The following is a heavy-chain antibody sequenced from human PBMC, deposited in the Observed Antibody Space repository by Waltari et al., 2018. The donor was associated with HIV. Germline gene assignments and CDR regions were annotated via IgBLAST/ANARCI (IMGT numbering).Heavy chain of an antibody. CDR2: ISTDNGNT. Sequence: QGQLVQSGAEVKKPGASVRVSCKASGYRFTNYGISWVRQAPGQGPEWMGWISTDNGNTKYEHKCQGRLTMTTDTSTSTAYMDLSSLTPDATAVFYFGRDRQLDPVNGMDVWGQGTTVIVSS. CDR3: GRDRQLDPVNGMDV. CDR1: GYRFTNYG. J-gene: IGHJ6*02. V-gene: IGHV1-18*01. D-gene: IGHD1-1*01.